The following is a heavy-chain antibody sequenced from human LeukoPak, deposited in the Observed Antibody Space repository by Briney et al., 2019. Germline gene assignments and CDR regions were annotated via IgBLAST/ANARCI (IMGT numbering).Heavy chain of an antibody. CDR3: AKDQWELRWKWLMDY. J-gene: IGHJ4*02. CDR2: IYYSGST. CDR1: GGSISSSSYY. V-gene: IGHV4-39*02. Sequence: SETLSLTCTVSGGSISSSSYYWGWIRQPPGKGLEWIGSIYYSGSTYYNPSLKSRVTISVDTSKNQFSLKLSSVTAADTAVYYCAKDQWELRWKWLMDYWGQGTLVTVSS. D-gene: IGHD1-26*01.